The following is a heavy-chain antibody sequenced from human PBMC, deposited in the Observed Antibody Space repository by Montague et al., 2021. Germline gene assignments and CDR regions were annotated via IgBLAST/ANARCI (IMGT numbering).Heavy chain of an antibody. J-gene: IGHJ3*02. CDR1: GGSISSGGYY. CDR3: ARVTDSSGYDWGAFDI. CDR2: IYYRGST. V-gene: IGHV4-31*03. Sequence: TLSLTCTVSGGSISSGGYYWSWIRQHPGKGLEWIGYIYYRGSTYYNPSLKSRVSISVDTSKNQFSLKLSSVTAADTAVYYCARVTDSSGYDWGAFDIWGQGTMVTVSS. D-gene: IGHD3-22*01.